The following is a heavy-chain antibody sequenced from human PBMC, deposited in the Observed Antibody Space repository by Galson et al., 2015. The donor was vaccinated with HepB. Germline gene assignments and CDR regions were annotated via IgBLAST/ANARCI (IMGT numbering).Heavy chain of an antibody. V-gene: IGHV3-23*01. CDR3: AKELEPSFYNGRRGNYYDY. D-gene: IGHD3-10*01. Sequence: SLKLSCAASGFTFTTYAMGWVRQAPGKGLEWVSSISGSAATTYHADPVKGRFTISRDNFKDTLYLQMNSRRVEDTAVYYCAKELEPSFYNGRRGNYYDYWGQGVLVTVSS. J-gene: IGHJ4*02. CDR1: GFTFTTYA. CDR2: ISGSAATT.